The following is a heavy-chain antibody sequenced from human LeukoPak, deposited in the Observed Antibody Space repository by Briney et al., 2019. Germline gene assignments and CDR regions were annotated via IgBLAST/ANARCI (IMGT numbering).Heavy chain of an antibody. V-gene: IGHV4-39*07. CDR2: IYYSGST. CDR3: ARDVTYYYDSSGYYYRNWFDP. Sequence: SETLSLTCTVSGGSINSSSYYWGWIRQPPGKGLEWIGSIYYSGSTYYNPSLKSRVTISVDTSKNQFSLKLSSVTAADTAVYYCARDVTYYYDSSGYYYRNWFDPWGQGTLVTVSS. CDR1: GGSINSSSYY. J-gene: IGHJ5*02. D-gene: IGHD3-22*01.